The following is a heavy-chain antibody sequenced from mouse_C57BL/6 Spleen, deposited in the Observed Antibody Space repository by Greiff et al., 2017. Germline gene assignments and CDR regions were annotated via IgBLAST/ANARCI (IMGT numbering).Heavy chain of an antibody. CDR2: IDPENGDT. J-gene: IGHJ2*01. D-gene: IGHD4-1*01. Sequence: VQLKQSGAELVRPGASVKLSCTASGFNIKDDYMHWVKQRPEQGLEWIGWIDPENGDTEYASKFQGKATITADTSSNTAYLQLSSLTSEDTAVYYSTTFAWDFDYWGQGTTLTVSS. V-gene: IGHV14-4*01. CDR3: TTFAWDFDY. CDR1: GFNIKDDY.